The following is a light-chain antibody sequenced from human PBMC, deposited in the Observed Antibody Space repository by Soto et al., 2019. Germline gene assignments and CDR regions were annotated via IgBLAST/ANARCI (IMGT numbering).Light chain of an antibody. CDR1: SGSIASNY. CDR2: DDN. J-gene: IGLJ2*01. V-gene: IGLV6-57*01. Sequence: NFMLTQPHSVSASPGKTVTISCTRSSGSIASNYVQWYQQRPGSSPTTVIYDDNQRPSGVPDRSSGSIDSSSNSASLTISGLKAEDEADYYCQSYDSSNPVVFGGGTKLTVL. CDR3: QSYDSSNPVV.